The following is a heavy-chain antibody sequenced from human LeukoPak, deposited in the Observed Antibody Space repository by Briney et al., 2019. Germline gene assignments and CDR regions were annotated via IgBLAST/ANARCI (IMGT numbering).Heavy chain of an antibody. CDR2: INPSSGST. D-gene: IGHD3-3*01. V-gene: IGHV1-46*01. J-gene: IGHJ4*02. Sequence: WASVKVSCKASGYTFTSYYMHWVRQAPGQGLEWMGIINPSSGSTSYAQKFQGRVTMTRDMSTSTVYMELSSLRSEDTAVYYCARGFTIFGVVMGLPVYWGQGTLVTVSS. CDR3: ARGFTIFGVVMGLPVY. CDR1: GYTFTSYY.